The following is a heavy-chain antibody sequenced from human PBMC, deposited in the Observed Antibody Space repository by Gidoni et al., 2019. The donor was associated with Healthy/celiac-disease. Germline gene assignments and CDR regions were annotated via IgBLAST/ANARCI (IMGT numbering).Heavy chain of an antibody. J-gene: IGHJ4*02. V-gene: IGHV3-30-3*01. CDR2: ISDDGSNK. CDR3: ARARGGSYMPPDY. CDR1: GFTLSSYA. Sequence: QVQLVESGGGVVQPGKSLKLPCAASGFTLSSYAMPWGRQAPGKGLEGVAVISDDGSNKYYADSVKGRFTISRDNSKNPLYLQMNSLRAEDTAVYYCARARGGSYMPPDYWGQGTLVTVSS. D-gene: IGHD1-26*01.